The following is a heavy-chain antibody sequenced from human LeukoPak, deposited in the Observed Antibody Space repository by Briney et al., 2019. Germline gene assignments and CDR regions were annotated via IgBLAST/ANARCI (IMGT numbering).Heavy chain of an antibody. CDR2: INHSGST. V-gene: IGHV4-34*01. D-gene: IGHD3-10*01. CDR1: GGSFSGYY. CDR3: ARFRVRGVNDY. J-gene: IGHJ4*02. Sequence: SATLSLTCAVYGGSFSGYYWSWIRQPPGKGLEWIGEINHSGSTNYNPSLKSRVTISVDTSKNQFSLKLSSVTAADTAVYYCARFRVRGVNDYWGKGTLVTVSS.